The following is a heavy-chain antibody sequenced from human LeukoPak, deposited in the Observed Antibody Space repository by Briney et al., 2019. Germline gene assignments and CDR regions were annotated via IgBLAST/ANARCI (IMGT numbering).Heavy chain of an antibody. V-gene: IGHV3-53*01. CDR2: IYSGGST. CDR1: GFTVSSNY. Sequence: GGSLRLSCAASGFTVSSNYMSWVRQAPGKGLEWVSVIYSGGSTYYADSVKGRFTISRDNSKNTLHLQMNSLRAEDTAVYYCARGSLFGYDSSGYRFYWGQGTLVTVSS. J-gene: IGHJ4*02. CDR3: ARGSLFGYDSSGYRFY. D-gene: IGHD3-22*01.